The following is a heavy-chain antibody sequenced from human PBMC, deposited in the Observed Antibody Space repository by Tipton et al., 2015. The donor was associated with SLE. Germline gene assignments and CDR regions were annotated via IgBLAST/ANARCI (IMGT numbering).Heavy chain of an antibody. V-gene: IGHV3-11*06. CDR3: ASCIAAAGGSHYVDY. CDR1: GFTFSDYY. Sequence: SLRLSCAASGFTFSDYYMSWIRQAPGKGLEWVSYISSSSSYTNYADSVKGRFTISRDNAKNSLYLQMNSLRAEDTAVYYCASCIAAAGGSHYVDYWGQGTLVTVSS. J-gene: IGHJ4*02. CDR2: ISSSSSYT. D-gene: IGHD6-13*01.